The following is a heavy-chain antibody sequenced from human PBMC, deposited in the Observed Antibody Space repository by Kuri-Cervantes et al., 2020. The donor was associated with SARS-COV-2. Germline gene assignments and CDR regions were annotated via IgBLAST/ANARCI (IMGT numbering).Heavy chain of an antibody. CDR3: ARDYWGSYNC. CDR1: GFTLSDYD. J-gene: IGHJ4*02. CDR2: SGKPTTPNTT. D-gene: IGHD1-26*01. Sequence: SLKISCATSGFTLSDYDMDWVRQVPGKVLEWVGRSGKPTTPNTTMYAAYVTGRFTFSRDDSKNSVYLQMDSLKAEDTAVYFCARDYWGSYNCWGQGTLVTVSS. V-gene: IGHV3-72*01.